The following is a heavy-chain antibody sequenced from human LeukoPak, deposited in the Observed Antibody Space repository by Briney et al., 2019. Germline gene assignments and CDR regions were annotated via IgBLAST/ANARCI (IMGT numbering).Heavy chain of an antibody. V-gene: IGHV3-7*01. CDR3: ARVSPNTVTTLQYFDY. Sequence: GGSLRLSCAASDFTFSSYFMGWVRQAPGKGLEWVANIKQDGSEKYYVDSVKGRFTISRDNAKNSLYLQMNSLRAEDTAVYYCARVSPNTVTTLQYFDYWGQGTLVTVSS. CDR2: IKQDGSEK. CDR1: DFTFSSYF. D-gene: IGHD4-17*01. J-gene: IGHJ4*02.